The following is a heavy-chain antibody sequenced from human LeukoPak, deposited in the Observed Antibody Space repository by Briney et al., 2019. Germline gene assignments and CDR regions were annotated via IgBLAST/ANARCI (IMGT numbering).Heavy chain of an antibody. CDR2: IYYSGST. Sequence: PSETLSLTCTVSGDSVSSTGYYWGWIRQPPGKGLEWIGTIYYSGSTYYNPSLKSRVTMSEDTSRNQFSLKLSSVTAADTAVYYCARVMITFGGVIVTYYYYGMDVWGKGTTVTVSS. CDR3: ARVMITFGGVIVTYYYYGMDV. CDR1: GDSVSSTGYY. V-gene: IGHV4-39*01. D-gene: IGHD3-16*02. J-gene: IGHJ6*04.